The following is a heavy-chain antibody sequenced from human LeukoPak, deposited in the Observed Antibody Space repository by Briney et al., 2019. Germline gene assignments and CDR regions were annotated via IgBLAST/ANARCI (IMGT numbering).Heavy chain of an antibody. V-gene: IGHV3-21*04. CDR2: ISSSSSYI. D-gene: IGHD2-2*01. CDR3: AINPRAYCSSTSCYSFDY. Sequence: GGSLRLSCAASGFTFSSYSMNWVRQAPGKGLEWVSSISSSSSYIYYADSVKGRFTISRDNAKNSLYLQMNSLRAEDTAVYFCAINPRAYCSSTSCYSFDYWGQGTLVTVSS. J-gene: IGHJ4*02. CDR1: GFTFSSYS.